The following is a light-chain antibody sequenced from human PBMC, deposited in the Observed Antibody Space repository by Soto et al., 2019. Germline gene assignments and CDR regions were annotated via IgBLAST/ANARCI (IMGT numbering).Light chain of an antibody. CDR2: WAS. J-gene: IGKJ2*01. CDR3: QQYLATPFT. Sequence: DIVMTQSPDSLAVSVGERATINCKSSQSVLFSSNEKNYLAWYQQKPGQPPKLLIHWASTRESGVPDRFSGSGSGTDFTLTISSLQAEDVAVYYCQQYLATPFTFGQGTKLEIK. CDR1: QSVLFSSNEKNY. V-gene: IGKV4-1*01.